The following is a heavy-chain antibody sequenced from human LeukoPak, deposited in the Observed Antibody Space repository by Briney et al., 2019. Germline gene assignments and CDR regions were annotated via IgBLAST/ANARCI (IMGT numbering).Heavy chain of an antibody. CDR1: GYTFTSYG. V-gene: IGHV1-18*01. J-gene: IGHJ4*02. Sequence: ASVKVSCKASGYTFTSYGISWVRQAPRQGLEWMGWISTYNGNTNYAQKLQGRVTMTTDTSTSTAYMELRSLRSDDTAVYYCARLRYSYGSDYWGQGTLVTVSS. CDR3: ARLRYSYGSDY. CDR2: ISTYNGNT. D-gene: IGHD5-18*01.